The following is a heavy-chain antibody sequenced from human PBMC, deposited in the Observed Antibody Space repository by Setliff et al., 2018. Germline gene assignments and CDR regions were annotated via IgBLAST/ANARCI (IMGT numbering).Heavy chain of an antibody. CDR2: IYHGGNT. V-gene: IGHV4-61*05. CDR1: GGSISSSRYY. CDR3: GRTMTYYYLCMDV. J-gene: IGHJ6*03. Sequence: KPSETLSLTCTVSGGSISSSRYYWAWIRQPAGKGLEWIGQIYHGGNTRYNPSLKSRLTMSIDKSKNQVSLELSSVTTADTAVYYCGRTMTYYYLCMDVWGNGTTVTVSS.